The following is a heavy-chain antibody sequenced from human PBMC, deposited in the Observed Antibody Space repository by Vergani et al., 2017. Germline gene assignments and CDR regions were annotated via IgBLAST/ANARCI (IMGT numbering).Heavy chain of an antibody. CDR2: IKQDGSEK. J-gene: IGHJ6*03. D-gene: IGHD2-2*01. V-gene: IGHV3-7*01. Sequence: EVQLVESGGGLVQPGGSLRLSCAASGFTFSSYWMSWVRQAPGKGLEWVANIKQDGSEKYYVDSVKGRFTISRDNAKNSLYLQMNSLRAEDTAVYYCARDHSYCSRTSCYIYYYYYYMDVWGKGTTVTVSS. CDR3: ARDHSYCSRTSCYIYYYYYYMDV. CDR1: GFTFSSYW.